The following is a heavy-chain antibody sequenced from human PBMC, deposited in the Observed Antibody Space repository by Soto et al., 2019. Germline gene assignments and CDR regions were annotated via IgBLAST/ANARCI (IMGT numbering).Heavy chain of an antibody. Sequence: ASVKVSFKASGYTFAGRYIHWVRQAPGQGLEWMGRINPNSGDTNYAQKFQGRVTVTRDTSISTAYMELTSLRSDDTAVYFCAKEAENYFYYGMDVWGQGTTVTVSS. V-gene: IGHV1-2*06. J-gene: IGHJ6*02. CDR3: AKEAENYFYYGMDV. CDR1: GYTFAGRY. CDR2: INPNSGDT.